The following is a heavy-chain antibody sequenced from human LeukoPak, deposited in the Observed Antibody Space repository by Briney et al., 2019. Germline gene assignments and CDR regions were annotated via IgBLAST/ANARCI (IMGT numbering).Heavy chain of an antibody. D-gene: IGHD6-19*01. J-gene: IGHJ4*02. CDR3: ARDIHTSDWTKFDY. CDR1: GGSISRGNYY. CDR2: IYSSGRT. V-gene: IGHV4-61*02. Sequence: SETLSLTCNVSGGSISRGNYYWTWIRHPAGKGLEWIGRIYSSGRTNYNPSLKSRVTISVDTSKNQFSLNLSSVTAADTAVYYCARDIHTSDWTKFDYWGQGTSVTVSS.